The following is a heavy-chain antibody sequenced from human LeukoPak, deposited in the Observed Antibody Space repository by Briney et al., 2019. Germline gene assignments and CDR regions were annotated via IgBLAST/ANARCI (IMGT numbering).Heavy chain of an antibody. D-gene: IGHD6-19*01. CDR2: ISSSSSYI. CDR1: GFTFSSYS. CDR3: ARVSWSSGWSDY. J-gene: IGHJ4*02. Sequence: PGGSLRLSCAASGFTFSSYSMNWVRQAPGKGLEWVSSISSSSSYIYYADSVKGRFTISRDNAKNSLYLQMNSLRAEDTAVYYCARVSWSSGWSDYWGQGTLVTVSS. V-gene: IGHV3-21*01.